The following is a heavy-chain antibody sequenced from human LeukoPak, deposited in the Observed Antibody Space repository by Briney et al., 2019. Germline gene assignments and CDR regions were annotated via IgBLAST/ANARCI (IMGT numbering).Heavy chain of an antibody. J-gene: IGHJ4*02. CDR1: GFTFSSYW. CDR3: ARARTIQPEDY. V-gene: IGHV3-74*01. D-gene: IGHD5-18*01. CDR2: INSDGSST. Sequence: GPLRLSCAASGFTFSSYWLHWVRQAPGKGLVWVSRINSDGSSTSYADSVKGRFTISRDNAKNTLYLQMNSLRAEDTAVYYCARARTIQPEDYWGQGTLVTVSS.